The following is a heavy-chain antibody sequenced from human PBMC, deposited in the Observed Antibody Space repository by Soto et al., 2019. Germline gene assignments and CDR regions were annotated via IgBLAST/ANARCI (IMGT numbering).Heavy chain of an antibody. J-gene: IGHJ6*02. V-gene: IGHV3-11*01. D-gene: IGHD1-1*01. CDR2: ISSSGSTI. CDR3: ARETRIVYYYGMDV. CDR1: GFTFSDYY. Sequence: LRLSCAASGFTFSDYYMSWIRQAPGKGLEWVSYISSSGSTIYYADSVKGRFTISRDNAKNSLYLQMNSLRAEDTAVYYCARETRIVYYYGMDVWGQGTTVTVSS.